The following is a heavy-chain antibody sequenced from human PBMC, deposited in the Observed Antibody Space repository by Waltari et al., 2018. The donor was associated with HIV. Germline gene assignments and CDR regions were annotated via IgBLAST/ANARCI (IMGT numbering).Heavy chain of an antibody. V-gene: IGHV4-59*01. CDR2: IYYNGRA. CDR3: ARDQGVGALS. CDR1: GGSINYYY. J-gene: IGHJ5*02. D-gene: IGHD2-2*01. Sequence: QVQLQESGPGLVKPSETLSLTCSVSGGSINYYYFNWIRQSPGKGLEWIGCIYYNGRANYNPSLRSRVTISRDTSKNQVSLNLNSVTAADTAVYHCARDQGVGALSWGQGTRVTVSS.